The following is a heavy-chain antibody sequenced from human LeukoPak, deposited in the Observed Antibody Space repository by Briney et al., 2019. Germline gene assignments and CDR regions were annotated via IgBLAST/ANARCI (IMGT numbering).Heavy chain of an antibody. V-gene: IGHV3-23*01. Sequence: TGGSLRLSCAASGFTFSSYAMSWVRQAPGKGLEWVSAISGSGGSTYYADSVKGRFTISRDNSKNTLYLQMNSLRAEDTAVYYCAKSRRDGYNYLLSRSTSYYFDYWGQGTLVTVSS. CDR2: ISGSGGST. CDR1: GFTFSSYA. CDR3: AKSRRDGYNYLLSRSTSYYFDY. D-gene: IGHD5-24*01. J-gene: IGHJ4*02.